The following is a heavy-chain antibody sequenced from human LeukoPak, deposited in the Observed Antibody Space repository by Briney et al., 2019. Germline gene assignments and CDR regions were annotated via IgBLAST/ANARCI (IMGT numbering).Heavy chain of an antibody. V-gene: IGHV3-48*04. J-gene: IGHJ3*02. Sequence: PGGSLRLSCAASGFTFSSYSMNWVRQAPGKGLEWVSYISSSSSTIYYADSVKGRFTISRDNAKNSLYLQMNSLRAEDTAVYYCAREGIVGATGDAFDIWGQGTMVTVSS. CDR1: GFTFSSYS. D-gene: IGHD1-26*01. CDR2: ISSSSSTI. CDR3: AREGIVGATGDAFDI.